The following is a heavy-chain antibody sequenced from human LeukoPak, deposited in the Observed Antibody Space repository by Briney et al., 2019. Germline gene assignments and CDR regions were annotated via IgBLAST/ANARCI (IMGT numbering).Heavy chain of an antibody. D-gene: IGHD3-10*01. V-gene: IGHV3-30*01. Sequence: GRSLRLSCAASGFTFSSYAMHWVRQTPGKGLEWVAALSYVGSNEYYAVSVKGRFTISRDNSKNTLYLQMNSLRAEDMAVYYCARGRQYFYGSGILGWIDPWGQGTLVTVSS. CDR3: ARGRQYFYGSGILGWIDP. J-gene: IGHJ5*02. CDR1: GFTFSSYA. CDR2: LSYVGSNE.